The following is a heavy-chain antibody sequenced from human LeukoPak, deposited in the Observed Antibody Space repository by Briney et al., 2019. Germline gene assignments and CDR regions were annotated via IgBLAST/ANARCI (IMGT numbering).Heavy chain of an antibody. CDR3: AKDPELAGYFDY. J-gene: IGHJ4*02. CDR2: SIVSGGST. V-gene: IGHV3-23*01. Sequence: PGGSLRLSCAASGFTFSSYAVSWVRQAAGKGMEWVSASIVSGGSTYYADSVKGRFTISRDNSKNTLYLQMNSLRAEDTAVYYCAKDPELAGYFDYWGQGTLVTVSS. D-gene: IGHD6-6*01. CDR1: GFTFSSYA.